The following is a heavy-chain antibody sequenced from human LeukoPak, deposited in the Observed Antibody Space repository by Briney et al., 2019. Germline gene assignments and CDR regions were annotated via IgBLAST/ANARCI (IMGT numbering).Heavy chain of an antibody. V-gene: IGHV4-39*01. CDR2: MYFKGHT. D-gene: IGHD4-17*01. Sequence: PSETLSLTCTVSGGSTSDISYYWGWIRQPPGKGLEWIGTMYFKGHTFYNPSLKSRITISVDTSKNQFSLTLSSVTAADTAVYYCARLHGNYQWYFDHWGRGIPVIASS. CDR1: GGSTSDISYY. J-gene: IGHJ2*01. CDR3: ARLHGNYQWYFDH.